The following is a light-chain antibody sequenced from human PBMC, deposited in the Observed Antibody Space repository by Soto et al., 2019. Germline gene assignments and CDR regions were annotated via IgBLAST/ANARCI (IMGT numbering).Light chain of an antibody. CDR2: AAS. CDR1: QGIRND. V-gene: IGKV1-17*01. CDR3: LQHNNYPWT. Sequence: DIQMTQSPSSLSASVGDRVTISCRASQGIRNDLAWYQQKSGKVPKRLIYAASSLQSGVPSRFSGSGSGTEFTLTISSLQPEDFATYYCLQHNNYPWTFGQGTKVEIK. J-gene: IGKJ1*01.